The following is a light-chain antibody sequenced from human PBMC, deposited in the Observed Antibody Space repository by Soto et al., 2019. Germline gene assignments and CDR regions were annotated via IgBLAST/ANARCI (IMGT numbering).Light chain of an antibody. V-gene: IGLV1-44*01. CDR2: NDD. CDR3: AVWDDSLNGQVL. CDR1: TSNIGSKL. J-gene: IGLJ2*01. Sequence: QSVLTQPPSASGTPGQTVTISCSGSTSNIGSKLVTWYQQLPGTAPKLLIHNDDQRPSGVPDRFSASKSGTSASLAISGLHSDDEADYCAVWDDSLNGQVLFGGGTKLTVL.